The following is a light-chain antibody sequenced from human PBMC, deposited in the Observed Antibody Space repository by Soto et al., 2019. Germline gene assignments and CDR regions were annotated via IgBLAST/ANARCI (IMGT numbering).Light chain of an antibody. V-gene: IGKV3-15*01. Sequence: DIVMTQSPATLSVSPGERVTLSCRASQSVGGNVAWYQQRPGQAPRLLISGASTRATGIPARFSGSGSGTEFTLTISSLQSEDFAVYHCQQYHDWPPRTFGGGTKVDIK. J-gene: IGKJ4*01. CDR1: QSVGGN. CDR2: GAS. CDR3: QQYHDWPPRT.